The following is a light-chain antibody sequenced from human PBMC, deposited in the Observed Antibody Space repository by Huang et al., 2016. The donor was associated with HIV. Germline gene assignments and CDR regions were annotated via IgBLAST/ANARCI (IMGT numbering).Light chain of an antibody. CDR2: GAS. Sequence: DIQMTQSQSSVSASVGDRVSITCRASQGISTWLAWYQQKPGTAPKLLLYGASSLRSGVPSRFSSSGSRRVFFLTITGLQPEDFATYYCQQGNSLPLTFGQGTRLEIK. J-gene: IGKJ5*01. CDR3: QQGNSLPLT. CDR1: QGISTW. V-gene: IGKV1D-12*01.